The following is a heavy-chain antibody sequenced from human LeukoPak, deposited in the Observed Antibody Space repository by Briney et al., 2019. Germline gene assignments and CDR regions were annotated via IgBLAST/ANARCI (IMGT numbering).Heavy chain of an antibody. J-gene: IGHJ4*02. V-gene: IGHV4-34*01. CDR2: INHSGST. CDR3: ARDHSGYSIDY. D-gene: IGHD5-12*01. CDR1: GGSFSGYY. Sequence: SETLSLTCAVYGGSFSGYYWSWIRQPPGKGLEWIGEINHSGSTNYNPSLKSRVTISVDTSKNQFSLKLSSVTAADTAVYYCARDHSGYSIDYWGQGNLVTVSS.